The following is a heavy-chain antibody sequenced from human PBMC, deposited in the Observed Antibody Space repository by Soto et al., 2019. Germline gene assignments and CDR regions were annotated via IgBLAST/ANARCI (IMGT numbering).Heavy chain of an antibody. D-gene: IGHD3-3*01. V-gene: IGHV5-51*01. Sequence: GEALKISCKGSGYSFTSYWFGWVRQMPGKGLEWMGIIYPGDSNTRYSPSLQGQVTISVDKSISTAYLQWSSLKATDTAMYYCARHAYDFWSGHPNPRYYYGMDVWGQGTTVTVSS. J-gene: IGHJ6*02. CDR1: GYSFTSYW. CDR2: IYPGDSNT. CDR3: ARHAYDFWSGHPNPRYYYGMDV.